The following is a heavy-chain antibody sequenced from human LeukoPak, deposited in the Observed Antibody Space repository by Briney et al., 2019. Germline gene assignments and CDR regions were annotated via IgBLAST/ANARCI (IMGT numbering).Heavy chain of an antibody. V-gene: IGHV3-11*01. CDR3: ARVAGDGWWNFDY. Sequence: GVSLRPSCAASGFTFSDYYMSWIRQAPGKGLEWVSYISSSGSTIYYADSVKGRFTISRDNAKNSLYLQMNSLRAEDTAVYYCARVAGDGWWNFDYWGQGTLVTVSS. CDR2: ISSSGSTI. CDR1: GFTFSDYY. J-gene: IGHJ4*02. D-gene: IGHD2-15*01.